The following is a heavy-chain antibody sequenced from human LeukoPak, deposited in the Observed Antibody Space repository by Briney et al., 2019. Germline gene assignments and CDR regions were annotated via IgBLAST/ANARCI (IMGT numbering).Heavy chain of an antibody. CDR3: AHRRGYYDSTGQYSGHFDS. V-gene: IGHV2-5*02. J-gene: IGHJ4*02. CDR1: GFSLSTSGVG. D-gene: IGHD3-22*01. Sequence: SGPTLVNPTQTLTLTCTFSGFSLSTSGVGVGWIRQPPGKALEWLALIYWDADKRYSPSLKSRLTITKDISKNQVVLTMTNMDPVDTATYYCAHRRGYYDSTGQYSGHFDSWGQGTLVTVSS. CDR2: IYWDADK.